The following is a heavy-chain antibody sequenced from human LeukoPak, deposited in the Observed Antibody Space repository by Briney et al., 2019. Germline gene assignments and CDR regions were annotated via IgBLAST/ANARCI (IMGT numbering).Heavy chain of an antibody. CDR3: ETGEGRYFDY. CDR1: GLTFSDYW. D-gene: IGHD7-27*01. CDR2: VDRYGSDT. Sequence: GGSLRLSCAASGLTFSDYWIHWVRQAPGKGLVWVSRVDRYGSDTNYADSVKGRFTISRDNAKNTLYLQMDSLRPEDTAVYYCETGEGRYFDYWGQGTLVTVSS. V-gene: IGHV3-74*01. J-gene: IGHJ4*02.